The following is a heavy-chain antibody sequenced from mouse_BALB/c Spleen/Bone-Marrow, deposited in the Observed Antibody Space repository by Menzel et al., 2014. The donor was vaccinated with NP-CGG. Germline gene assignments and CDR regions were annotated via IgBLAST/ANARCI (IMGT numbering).Heavy chain of an antibody. Sequence: VQLKESGGDLVQPGGSRKLSCAASGFTFSSFGMHWVRQAPEKGLEWVAYISSGSSTIYYADTVKGRFTISRDNPKNTLFLQMASLRSEDTAMYYCAREDDGGAYYFDYWGQGTTLTVSS. CDR1: GFTFSSFG. J-gene: IGHJ2*01. CDR3: AREDDGGAYYFDY. CDR2: ISSGSSTI. V-gene: IGHV5-17*02. D-gene: IGHD2-12*01.